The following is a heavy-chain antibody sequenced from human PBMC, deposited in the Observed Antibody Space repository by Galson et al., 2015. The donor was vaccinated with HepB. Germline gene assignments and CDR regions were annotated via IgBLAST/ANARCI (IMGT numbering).Heavy chain of an antibody. CDR2: ISAYNGNT. V-gene: IGHV1-18*01. Sequence: SVKVSCKASGYTFTSYGISWVRQAPGQGLEWMGWISAYNGNTNYAQKLQGRVTMTTDTSTSTAYMELRSLRSDDTAVYYCARVVVVAATPGAFDIWGQGTMVTVSS. J-gene: IGHJ3*02. D-gene: IGHD2-15*01. CDR1: GYTFTSYG. CDR3: ARVVVVAATPGAFDI.